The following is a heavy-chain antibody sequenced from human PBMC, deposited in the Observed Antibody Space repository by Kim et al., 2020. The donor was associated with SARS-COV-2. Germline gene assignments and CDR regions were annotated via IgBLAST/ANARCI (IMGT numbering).Heavy chain of an antibody. CDR1: GFTFSSYG. CDR3: AREGGDGKGGYYYGMDV. D-gene: IGHD2-21*01. CDR2: IWYDGSNK. Sequence: GGSLRLSCAASGFTFSSYGMHWVRQAPGKGLEWVAVIWYDGSNKYYADSVKGRFTISRDNSKNTLYLQMNSLRAEDTAVYYCAREGGDGKGGYYYGMDVWGQGTTVTVSS. V-gene: IGHV3-33*01. J-gene: IGHJ6*02.